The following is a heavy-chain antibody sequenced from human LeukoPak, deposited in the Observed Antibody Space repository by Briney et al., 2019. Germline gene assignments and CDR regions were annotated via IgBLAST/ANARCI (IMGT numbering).Heavy chain of an antibody. CDR1: GGSFRGYY. V-gene: IGHV4-34*01. D-gene: IGHD3-22*01. Sequence: PSETLSLTCAVYGGSFRGYYWSWIRQPPGKGLEWIGEINHSGSTNYNPSLKSRVTISVDTSKNQFSLKLSSVTAADTAVYYCARGQNPGYYDSSGPRGIDFDYWGQGTLVTVSS. CDR3: ARGQNPGYYDSSGPRGIDFDY. J-gene: IGHJ4*02. CDR2: INHSGST.